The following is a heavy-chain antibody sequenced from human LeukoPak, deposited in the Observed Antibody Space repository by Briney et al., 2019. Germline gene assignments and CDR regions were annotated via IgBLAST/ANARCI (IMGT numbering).Heavy chain of an antibody. V-gene: IGHV1-18*01. CDR1: GYTFTSYG. J-gene: IGHJ5*02. CDR2: ISAYNGNT. Sequence: ASVKVSCKASGYTFTSYGISWVRQAPGQGLEWMGWISAYNGNTNYAQKHQGRVTMTTDTSTSTAYMELRSLRSDDTAVYYCARAPTIFGVVARFDPWGQGTLVTVSS. D-gene: IGHD3-3*01. CDR3: ARAPTIFGVVARFDP.